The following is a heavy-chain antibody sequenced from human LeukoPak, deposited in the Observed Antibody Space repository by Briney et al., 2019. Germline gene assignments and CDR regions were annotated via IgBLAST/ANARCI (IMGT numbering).Heavy chain of an antibody. CDR1: GFTISSHA. J-gene: IGHJ6*03. V-gene: IGHV3-23*01. CDR3: ATYGWLRPTPAYMDV. Sequence: GGSLRLSCTASGFTISSHAMSWVRQAPGKGLEWVSAISGSSSSTYYADSVKGQFTISRDNSKNTLYLQMNSVRAEDTAVYYCATYGWLRPTPAYMDVWGKGTTVTVSS. CDR2: ISGSSSST. D-gene: IGHD5-12*01.